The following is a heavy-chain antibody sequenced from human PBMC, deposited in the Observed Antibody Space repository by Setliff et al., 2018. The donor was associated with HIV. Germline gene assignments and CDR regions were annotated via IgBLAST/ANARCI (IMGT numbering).Heavy chain of an antibody. D-gene: IGHD3-3*01. CDR2: IYTSGST. Sequence: PSETLSLTCTVSGGSISSYYWSWIRQPPGKGLEWIGYIYTSGSTNYNPSLKSRVTISVDTSKNQFSLKLSSVTAADTAVYYCASTYYNFWSGYQGIDYWGQGTLVTVPS. CDR1: GGSISSYY. J-gene: IGHJ4*02. V-gene: IGHV4-4*08. CDR3: ASTYYNFWSGYQGIDY.